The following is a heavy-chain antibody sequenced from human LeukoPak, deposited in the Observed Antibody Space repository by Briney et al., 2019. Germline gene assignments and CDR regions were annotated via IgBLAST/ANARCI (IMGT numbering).Heavy chain of an antibody. CDR1: GFSFSGYG. Sequence: GGSLRVSCSASGFSFSGYGMHWVRQAPGKGLEWVAFIRYDESNEYYADSVKGRFTISRDNSKDTLYLQMNSLRVEDTAIYFCTKSYGANYFDSWGHGTLATVSS. CDR2: IRYDESNE. V-gene: IGHV3-30*02. CDR3: TKSYGANYFDS. J-gene: IGHJ4*01. D-gene: IGHD4-23*01.